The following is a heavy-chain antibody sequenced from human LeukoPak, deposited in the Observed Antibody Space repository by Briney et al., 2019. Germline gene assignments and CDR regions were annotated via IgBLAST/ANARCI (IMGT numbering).Heavy chain of an antibody. D-gene: IGHD3-10*01. Sequence: PGGSLRLSCAASGFTFSSYSMNWVRQAPGKGLEWVSSISSSSSYIYYADSVKGRFTISRDNAKNSLYLQMNSLRAEDTAVYYCARGGDSGFGEFWFDPWGQGTLVTVSS. V-gene: IGHV3-21*01. CDR2: ISSSSSYI. CDR3: ARGGDSGFGEFWFDP. CDR1: GFTFSSYS. J-gene: IGHJ5*02.